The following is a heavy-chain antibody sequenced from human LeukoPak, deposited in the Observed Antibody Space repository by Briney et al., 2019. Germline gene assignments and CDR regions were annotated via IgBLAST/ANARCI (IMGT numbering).Heavy chain of an antibody. CDR2: IYHSGSA. V-gene: IGHV4-38-2*01. D-gene: IGHD2-15*01. J-gene: IGHJ4*02. CDR1: GYSISSGYQ. CDR3: ARVQYGSHADY. Sequence: PSETLSLTCGVSGYSISSGYQWAWIRQSPGKGLEWIGSIYHSGSAHYNPSLKSRVTISVETSKNQFSLKLSSVTAADTAVYYCARVQYGSHADYWGQGTLVTVSS.